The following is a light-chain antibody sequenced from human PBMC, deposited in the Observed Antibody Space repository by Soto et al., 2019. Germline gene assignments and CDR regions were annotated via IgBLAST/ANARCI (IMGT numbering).Light chain of an antibody. CDR2: AAS. CDR1: QSISNH. V-gene: IGKV1-39*01. J-gene: IGKJ2*01. Sequence: DIRVTQSPSSLSASAGDRVTITCRARQSISNHLHWYQQKPGKAPKLVIYAASSLQSGVPSRFSGSGSGTDFTLTITSLQPEDFATYYCQPSYIMCEGYTFGQGTKREIK. CDR3: QPSYIMCEGYT.